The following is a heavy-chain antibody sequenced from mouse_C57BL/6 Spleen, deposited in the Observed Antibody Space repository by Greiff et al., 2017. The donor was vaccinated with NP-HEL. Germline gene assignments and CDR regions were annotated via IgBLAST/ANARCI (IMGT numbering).Heavy chain of an antibody. CDR1: GYTFTDYY. J-gene: IGHJ4*01. Sequence: EVKLQQSGPELVKPGASVKISCKASGYTFTDYYMNWVKQSHGKSLEWIGDINPNNGGTSYNQKFKGKATLTVDKSSSTAYMELRSLTSEDSAVYYCARGAYGSTYAMDYWGQGTSVTVSS. CDR2: INPNNGGT. CDR3: ARGAYGSTYAMDY. D-gene: IGHD1-1*01. V-gene: IGHV1-26*01.